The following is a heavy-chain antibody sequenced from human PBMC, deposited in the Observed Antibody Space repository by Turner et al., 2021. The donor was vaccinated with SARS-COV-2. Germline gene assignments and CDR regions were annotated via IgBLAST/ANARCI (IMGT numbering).Heavy chain of an antibody. D-gene: IGHD1-26*01. CDR2: IYYSVST. Sequence: QLQLQESGPGLVKPSETLSLTCTVSGGSISSSSYYWGWIRQPPGKGLEWIGSIYYSVSTYNNSSLKSRVTMSVDTSKNQFSLKLTSVTAADTAVYYCARHSPELRGDFFDYWGQGTLVTVSS. J-gene: IGHJ4*02. CDR1: GGSISSSSYY. V-gene: IGHV4-39*01. CDR3: ARHSPELRGDFFDY.